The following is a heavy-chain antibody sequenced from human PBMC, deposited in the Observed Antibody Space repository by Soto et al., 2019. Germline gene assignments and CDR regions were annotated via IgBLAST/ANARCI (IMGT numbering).Heavy chain of an antibody. V-gene: IGHV4-30-4*01. J-gene: IGHJ5*02. CDR3: VREGGENWFDP. CDR1: GGSISSGDYY. Sequence: SETLSLTCTVSGGSISSGDYYWSWIRQPPGKGLEWIGYIYYSGSTFYNPSLKNRVTISLDTSKIQFSLKMSSVTASATAVYYCVREGGENWFDPWGQGTLVIVSS. CDR2: IYYSGST. D-gene: IGHD3-16*01.